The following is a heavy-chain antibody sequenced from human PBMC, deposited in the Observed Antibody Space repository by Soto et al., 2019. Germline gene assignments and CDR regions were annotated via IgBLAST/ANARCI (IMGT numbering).Heavy chain of an antibody. CDR3: ARGTRKNWYFDL. Sequence: EVQLVESGGGLVQPGGSLRLSCAASGFTFSSYDMHWVRQATGKGLEWVSAIGTAGDTYYPGSVKGRFTISRENAKNSLYLQMNSLRAGDTAAYYCARGTRKNWYFDLWGRGTLVTVSS. V-gene: IGHV3-13*01. J-gene: IGHJ2*01. CDR1: GFTFSSYD. CDR2: IGTAGDT.